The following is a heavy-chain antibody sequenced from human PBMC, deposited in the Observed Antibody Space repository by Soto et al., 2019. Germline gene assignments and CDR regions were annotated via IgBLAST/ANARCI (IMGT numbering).Heavy chain of an antibody. V-gene: IGHV3-30*18. CDR2: ISYDGSNK. CDR3: AKGLSGVRGYYYYGMDV. J-gene: IGHJ6*02. Sequence: PGGSLRLSCAASGFTFSSYGMHWVRQAPGKGLEWVAVISYDGSNKYYADSVKGRFTISRDNSKNTLYPQMNSLRAEDTAVYYCAKGLSGVRGYYYYGMDVWGQGTTVTVSS. D-gene: IGHD3-10*01. CDR1: GFTFSSYG.